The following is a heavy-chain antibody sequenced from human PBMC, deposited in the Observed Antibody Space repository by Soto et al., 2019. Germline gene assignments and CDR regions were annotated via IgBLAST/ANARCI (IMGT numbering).Heavy chain of an antibody. CDR2: TSAYNGNT. CDR1: GYTFTSYG. J-gene: IGHJ6*02. D-gene: IGHD6-19*01. Sequence: QVQLVQSGAEVKKPGASVKVSCKASGYTFTSYGISWVRQAPGQGLEWMGWTSAYNGNTNYAQKLQGRFTMPTXTXTXXAYMELRSLRSDDTAVYYCARRQWLVGGYYYGMDVWGQGTTVTVSS. CDR3: ARRQWLVGGYYYGMDV. V-gene: IGHV1-18*01.